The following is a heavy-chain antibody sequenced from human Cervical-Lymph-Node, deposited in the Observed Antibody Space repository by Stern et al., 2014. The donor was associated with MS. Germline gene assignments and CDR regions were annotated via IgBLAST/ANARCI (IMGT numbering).Heavy chain of an antibody. J-gene: IGHJ4*02. CDR1: GYTFTTYD. CDR3: ARDMFYDSGQTGY. CDR2: INTNTGNL. Sequence: QVQLVQSGSELQKPGASVTVSCKASGYTFTTYDINLVRQAPGQGLEWMGWINTNTGNLTYAQGFTGRFVFSLDTSVSTAYLQISSLKAEDTAVYYCARDMFYDSGQTGYWGQGTLVTVSS. D-gene: IGHD3-10*01. V-gene: IGHV7-4-1*02.